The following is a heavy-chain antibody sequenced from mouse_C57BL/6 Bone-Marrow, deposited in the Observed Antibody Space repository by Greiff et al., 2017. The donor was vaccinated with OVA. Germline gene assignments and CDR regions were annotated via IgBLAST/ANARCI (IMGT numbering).Heavy chain of an antibody. D-gene: IGHD2-4*01. Sequence: EVKLVESGGGLVQPGGSLSLSCAASGFTFTDYYMSWVRQPPGKALEWLGFIRNKANGYTTEYSASVKGRFTISRDNSQSILYLQMNALRAEDSATYYCARSEAIYYDYDGYAMDYWGQGTSVTVSS. J-gene: IGHJ4*01. V-gene: IGHV7-3*01. CDR2: IRNKANGYTT. CDR1: GFTFTDYY. CDR3: ARSEAIYYDYDGYAMDY.